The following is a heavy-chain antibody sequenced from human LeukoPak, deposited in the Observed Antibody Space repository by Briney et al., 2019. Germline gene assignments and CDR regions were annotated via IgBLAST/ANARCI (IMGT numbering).Heavy chain of an antibody. V-gene: IGHV3-7*01. Sequence: GGSLRLSCAASGFIFSSYWMSWVRQAPGKGLEWVANIKEDGSEKDYVDSVKGRFTISRDNAKNSLYLQMNSLRAEDTAVYYCASDVIARNYYYYMDVWGKGTTVTVSS. CDR1: GFIFSSYW. CDR3: ASDVIARNYYYYMDV. CDR2: IKEDGSEK. J-gene: IGHJ6*03. D-gene: IGHD2-15*01.